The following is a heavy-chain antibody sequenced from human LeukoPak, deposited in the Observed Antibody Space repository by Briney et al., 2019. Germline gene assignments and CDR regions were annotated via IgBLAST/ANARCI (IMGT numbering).Heavy chain of an antibody. CDR2: IYYSGST. Sequence: SQTLSLTCTVSGGSISSGGYYWSWIRQHPGKSLEWIGYIYYSGSTYYNPSLKSRVTISVDTSKNQFSLKLSSVTAADTAVYYCARFWSGYYDYFDYWGQGMLVTVSS. J-gene: IGHJ4*02. V-gene: IGHV4-31*03. CDR3: ARFWSGYYDYFDY. D-gene: IGHD3-3*01. CDR1: GGSISSGGYY.